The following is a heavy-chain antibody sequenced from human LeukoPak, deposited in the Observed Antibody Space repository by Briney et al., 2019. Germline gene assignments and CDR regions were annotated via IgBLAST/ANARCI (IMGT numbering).Heavy chain of an antibody. CDR3: AKSSRYGTGWYGKIDY. D-gene: IGHD6-19*01. V-gene: IGHV3-23*01. CDR1: GFTFSSYA. J-gene: IGHJ4*02. CDR2: ITDSGGNR. Sequence: GRSLRLSCAASGFTFSSYAMHWVRQAPGKGLEWVSAITDSGGNRQYTDSVKGRFTISRDNSKNTLYLQMDSLRADDTAVYYCAKSSRYGTGWYGKIDYWGQGTLVTVSS.